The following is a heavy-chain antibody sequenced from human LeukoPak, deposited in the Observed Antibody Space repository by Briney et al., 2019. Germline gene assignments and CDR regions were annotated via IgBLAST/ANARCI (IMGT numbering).Heavy chain of an antibody. V-gene: IGHV4-59*04. D-gene: IGHD3-10*01. Sequence: PGGSLRLSCAASGFAFSSYAMSWVRQAPGKGLEWIGNIFYSGGTYYSPSLTSRVTISLDTSRNPFSLKLNSVTAADTAVYYCAKSNGYGLVDIWGQGTMVTVSS. CDR1: GFAFSSYA. CDR2: IFYSGGT. CDR3: AKSNGYGLVDI. J-gene: IGHJ3*02.